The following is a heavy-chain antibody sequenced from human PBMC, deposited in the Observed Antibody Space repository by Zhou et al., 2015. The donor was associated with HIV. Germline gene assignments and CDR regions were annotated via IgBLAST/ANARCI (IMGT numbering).Heavy chain of an antibody. Sequence: QVQLVQSGAEVKKPGSSVKISCKTSGGSFSSDTIVWIRQAPGQRPEWMGGVTPVLETTNYAQRFQGRVTITADESTSTAYMELSSLRSEDTAVYYCARSLSYNWNDAGNPWGYWGQGTLVTVSS. J-gene: IGHJ4*02. CDR3: ARSLSYNWNDAGNPWGY. CDR2: VTPVLETT. V-gene: IGHV1-69*01. D-gene: IGHD1-20*01. CDR1: GGSFSSDT.